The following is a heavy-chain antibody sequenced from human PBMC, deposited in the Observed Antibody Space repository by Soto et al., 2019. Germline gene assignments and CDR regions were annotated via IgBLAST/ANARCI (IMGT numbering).Heavy chain of an antibody. V-gene: IGHV3-33*01. CDR2: IWYDGTNK. J-gene: IGHJ1*01. D-gene: IGHD2-15*01. CDR1: GFTFSSYG. CDR3: ARDPSKFCSGGSCPQYFQH. Sequence: QPGGSLRLSCAASGFTFSSYGMEWVRQAPGKGLERVAVIWYDGTNKYYADSVKGRFTISRDNSKNTLYLQMNSLRAEDTAVYYCARDPSKFCSGGSCPQYFQHWGQGTLVTVSS.